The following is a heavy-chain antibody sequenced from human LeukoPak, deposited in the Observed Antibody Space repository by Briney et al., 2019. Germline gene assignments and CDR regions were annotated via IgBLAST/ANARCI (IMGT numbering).Heavy chain of an antibody. CDR2: ISYDGSNK. CDR3: ARDRGSDYYDILTGYLNWFDP. Sequence: PGGALRLSCAASGFTFSSYAMHWVRQAPGKGLEGVAVISYDGSNKYYADSVKGLFTISRDNSKNTLYLQMNSLRAEDTAVYYCARDRGSDYYDILTGYLNWFDPWGQGTLVTVSS. D-gene: IGHD3-9*01. J-gene: IGHJ5*02. CDR1: GFTFSSYA. V-gene: IGHV3-30*04.